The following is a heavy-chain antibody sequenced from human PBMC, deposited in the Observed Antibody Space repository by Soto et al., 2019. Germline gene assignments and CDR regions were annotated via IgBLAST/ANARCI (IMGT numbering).Heavy chain of an antibody. V-gene: IGHV5-51*01. CDR1: GYSFTSYW. Sequence: CKGSGYSFTSYWIGWVRQMPGKGLEWMGIIYPGDSDTRYSPSFQGQVTISADKSISTAYLQWSSLKASDTAMYYCARPHGYYYYGMDVWGQGTTVTVSS. CDR2: IYPGDSDT. CDR3: ARPHGYYYYGMDV. J-gene: IGHJ6*02.